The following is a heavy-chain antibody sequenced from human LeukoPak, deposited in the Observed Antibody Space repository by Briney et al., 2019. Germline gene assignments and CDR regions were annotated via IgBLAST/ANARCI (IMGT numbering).Heavy chain of an antibody. CDR2: INHSGST. D-gene: IGHD4-17*01. Sequence: SETLSLTCTVSGGSISSYYWSWIRQPPGKGLEWIGEINHSGSTNYNPSLKSRVTISVDTSKNQFSLKLSSVTAADTAVYYCARGSVTTSYFDYWGQGTLVTVSS. J-gene: IGHJ4*02. V-gene: IGHV4-34*01. CDR3: ARGSVTTSYFDY. CDR1: GGSISSYY.